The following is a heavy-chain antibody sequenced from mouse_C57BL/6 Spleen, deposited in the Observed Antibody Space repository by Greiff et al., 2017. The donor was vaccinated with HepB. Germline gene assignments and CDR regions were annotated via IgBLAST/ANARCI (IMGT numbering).Heavy chain of an antibody. CDR1: GYTFTSYW. V-gene: IGHV1-72*01. CDR2: IDRNSGGT. CDR3: AREAFLYYFDY. J-gene: IGHJ2*01. Sequence: VQLQQPGAELVKPGASVKLSCKASGYTFTSYWMHWVKQRPGRGLEWIGRIDRNSGGTKYNEKFKSKATLTVDKPSSTAYMQLSSLTSEDSAVYYCAREAFLYYFDYWGQGTTLTVSS.